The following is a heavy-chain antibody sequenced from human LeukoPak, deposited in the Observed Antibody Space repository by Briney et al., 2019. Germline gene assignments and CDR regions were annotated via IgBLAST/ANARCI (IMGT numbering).Heavy chain of an antibody. CDR1: GFTFSSYS. V-gene: IGHV3-21*01. CDR3: ARDEDSSSWYDY. J-gene: IGHJ4*02. D-gene: IGHD6-13*01. Sequence: GGSLRLSCAASGFTFSSYSMNWVRQAPGKGLEWVSSISSSSSYIYYADLVKGRFTISRDNAKNSLYLQMSSLRAEDTAVYYCARDEDSSSWYDYGGQGTLVTVSS. CDR2: ISSSSSYI.